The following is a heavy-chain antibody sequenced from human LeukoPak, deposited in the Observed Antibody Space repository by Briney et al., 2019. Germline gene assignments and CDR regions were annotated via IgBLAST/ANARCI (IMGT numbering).Heavy chain of an antibody. CDR3: AKDGMVYGSGASWFDP. CDR2: IWYDGSNK. J-gene: IGHJ5*02. CDR1: GFTFSSYG. D-gene: IGHD3-10*01. V-gene: IGHV3-30*02. Sequence: GGSLRLSCAASGFTFSSYGMHWVRQAPGKGLEWVAVIWYDGSNKYYADSVKGRFTISRDNSKNTLYLQMNSLRAEDTAVYYCAKDGMVYGSGASWFDPWGQGTLVTASS.